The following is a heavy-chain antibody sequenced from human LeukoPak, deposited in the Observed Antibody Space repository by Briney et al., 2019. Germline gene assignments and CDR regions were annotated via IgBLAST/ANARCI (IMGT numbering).Heavy chain of an antibody. Sequence: SQTLSLTCTVSGGSISSGDYYWSWIRRHPGKGLEWIGYISYSGTYYNPSLKSRVTISLDTSNNQFSLKLTSVTAADTAVYYCARGWQQLANWFDPWGQGALVTVSS. CDR3: ARGWQQLANWFDP. CDR2: ISYSGT. J-gene: IGHJ5*02. V-gene: IGHV4-31*03. D-gene: IGHD6-13*01. CDR1: GGSISSGDYY.